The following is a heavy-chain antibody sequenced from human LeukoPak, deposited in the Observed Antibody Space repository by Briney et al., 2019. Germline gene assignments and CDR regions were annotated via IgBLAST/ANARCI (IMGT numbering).Heavy chain of an antibody. CDR1: GGSISSGGYY. D-gene: IGHD3-3*01. J-gene: IGHJ4*02. Sequence: PSQTLSLTCTVSGGSISSGGYYWSWIRQHPGKGLEWIGYIYYSGSTYYNPSRKSRVTIAVDTSRTQFSLKLSSVAAADTAVYYCARANTIFGVVIRPFDYWGQGTLVTVSS. V-gene: IGHV4-31*03. CDR3: ARANTIFGVVIRPFDY. CDR2: IYYSGST.